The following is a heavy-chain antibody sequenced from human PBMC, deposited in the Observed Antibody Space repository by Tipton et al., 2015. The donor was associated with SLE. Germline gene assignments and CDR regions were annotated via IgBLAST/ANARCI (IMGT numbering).Heavy chain of an antibody. CDR2: INNRGST. D-gene: IGHD2-15*01. J-gene: IGHJ3*02. Sequence: LRLSCTVSGGSISSSSYYWGWIRQPPGKGLEWIGEINNRGSTNYNPYLKSRVTISVDTSKNQFSLKLSSVTAADTAVYYCSRGKDLVVARDAFDIWGQGTMVTVSS. CDR1: GGSISSSSYY. CDR3: SRGKDLVVARDAFDI. V-gene: IGHV4-39*07.